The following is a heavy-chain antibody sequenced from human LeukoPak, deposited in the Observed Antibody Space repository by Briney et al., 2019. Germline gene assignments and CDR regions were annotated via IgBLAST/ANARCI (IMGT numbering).Heavy chain of an antibody. CDR1: GFTFSTYT. CDR2: IGSSGGGI. V-gene: IGHV3-23*01. D-gene: IGHD3-10*01. Sequence: GGSLRLSCAASGFTFSTYTMYWVRHPPGKRLEWVSIIGSSGGGIHYADSVKGRFTISRDISKNTVYLQMNSLRAEDTAVYYCARDLISLGAFKAFDIWGQGTLVTVSS. CDR3: ARDLISLGAFKAFDI. J-gene: IGHJ3*02.